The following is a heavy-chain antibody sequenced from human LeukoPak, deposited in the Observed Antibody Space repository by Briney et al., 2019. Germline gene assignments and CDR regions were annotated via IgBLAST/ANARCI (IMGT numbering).Heavy chain of an antibody. CDR3: AKEGIGQYGSGSYLDY. CDR1: GFTFSSYA. D-gene: IGHD3-10*01. Sequence: GGSLRLSCAASGFTFSSYAMHWVRQAPGKGLEWVSGISWNSGSIGYADSVKGRFTISRDNAKNSLYLQMNSLRAEDTALYYCAKEGIGQYGSGSYLDYWGQGTLVTVSS. CDR2: ISWNSGSI. J-gene: IGHJ4*02. V-gene: IGHV3-9*01.